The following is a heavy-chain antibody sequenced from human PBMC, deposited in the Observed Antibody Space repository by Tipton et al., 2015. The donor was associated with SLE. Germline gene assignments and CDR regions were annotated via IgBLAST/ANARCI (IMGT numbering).Heavy chain of an antibody. J-gene: IGHJ4*02. D-gene: IGHD3-22*01. CDR3: ARGRHHYYDSSGYPFDY. V-gene: IGHV4-34*01. Sequence: TLSLTCAVYGGSFSGYYWSWIRQPPGKGLEWIGEINHSGSTYYNPSLKSRVTISVDTSKNQFSLKLSSVTAADTAVYYCARGRHHYYDSSGYPFDYWGRGTLVTVSS. CDR2: INHSGST. CDR1: GGSFSGYY.